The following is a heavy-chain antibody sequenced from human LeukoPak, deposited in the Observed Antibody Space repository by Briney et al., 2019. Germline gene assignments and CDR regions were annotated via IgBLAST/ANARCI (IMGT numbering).Heavy chain of an antibody. CDR2: ISGSSNYI. V-gene: IGHV3-21*04. J-gene: IGHJ4*02. CDR3: AKDLNLTAPPFDY. Sequence: GGSLRLSCAASGFTFSDYTMNWVRLAPGKGLEWVSSISGSSNYIYYADSVKGRFTISRGNAKNSLYLQMNSLRAEDTAVYYCAKDLNLTAPPFDYWGQGTLVTVSS. D-gene: IGHD1-14*01. CDR1: GFTFSDYT.